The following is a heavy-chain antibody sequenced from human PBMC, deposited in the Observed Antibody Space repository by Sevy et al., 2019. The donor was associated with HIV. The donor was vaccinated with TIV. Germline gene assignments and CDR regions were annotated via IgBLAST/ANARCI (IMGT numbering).Heavy chain of an antibody. CDR1: GFTFNSFA. D-gene: IGHD5-12*01. Sequence: GGSLRLSCAASGFTFNSFAISWVRQAPGKGLEWVSGVSGSGDRTCYTDYMKGRFTVARDNSKNTLYLQIDNLRVEDTAVYYCAKATSAKATEDHFDYWGQGTLVTVSS. CDR3: AKATSAKATEDHFDY. CDR2: VSGSGDRT. J-gene: IGHJ4*02. V-gene: IGHV3-23*01.